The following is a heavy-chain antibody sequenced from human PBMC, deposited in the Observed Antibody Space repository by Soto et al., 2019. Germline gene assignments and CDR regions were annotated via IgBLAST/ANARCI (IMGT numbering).Heavy chain of an antibody. J-gene: IGHJ5*02. CDR3: AREVHDSCGWYFHNWFDP. V-gene: IGHV1-18*01. CDR1: GYTFTNYG. D-gene: IGHD6-19*01. CDR2: ISGYNGNT. Sequence: QVQLVQSGAEVKKPGASVKVSCKASGYTFTNYGLSWVRQAPGQGLEWMGGISGYNGNTKYAQKLQGRVTVTTDTSTSTGYMELRSLRSDDTAVYYCAREVHDSCGWYFHNWFDPWGQGTLVTVS.